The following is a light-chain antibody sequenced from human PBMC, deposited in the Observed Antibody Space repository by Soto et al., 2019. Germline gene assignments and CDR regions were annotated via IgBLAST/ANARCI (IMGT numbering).Light chain of an antibody. CDR3: SSWVDSLNGVA. CDR2: SND. J-gene: IGLJ2*01. Sequence: QSVLTQAPSASGTPGQRVTFSCSGSTSNIGKYTVNWYQQLPGTAPKLLVHSNDQRPSGVPDRFYGSKSGTSASLAISGLQSEDEADYYCSSWVDSLNGVAFGGGTKLTVL. CDR1: TSNIGKYT. V-gene: IGLV1-44*01.